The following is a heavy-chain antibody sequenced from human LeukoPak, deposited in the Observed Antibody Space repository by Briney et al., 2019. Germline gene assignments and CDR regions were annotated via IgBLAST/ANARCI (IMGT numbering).Heavy chain of an antibody. Sequence: GGSLRLSCAASGFTVSSNYMSWVRQAPGKGLEWVSVIYSGGSTYYADSVKGRFTISRDNSKNTLYLQMNSLRAEDTAVYYCAKGLTYRYYYGMDVWGQGTTVTVSS. CDR1: GFTVSSNY. CDR3: AKGLTYRYYYGMDV. D-gene: IGHD2/OR15-2a*01. CDR2: IYSGGST. V-gene: IGHV3-53*01. J-gene: IGHJ6*02.